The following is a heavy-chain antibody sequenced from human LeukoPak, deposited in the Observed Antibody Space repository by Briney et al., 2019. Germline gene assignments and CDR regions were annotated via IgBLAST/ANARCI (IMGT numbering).Heavy chain of an antibody. V-gene: IGHV3-7*01. CDR2: INPDGRDT. J-gene: IGHJ1*01. Sequence: GGSLRLSCVVSGFTFNSCWMNWVRQAPGKGLEWVAHINPDGRDTYYVDSVKGRFTISRDNAQNSMYLQMNSLRVEDTAVYYCATWGDTTAEYFQRWGQGTLVTVAS. D-gene: IGHD2-21*02. CDR1: GFTFNSCW. CDR3: ATWGDTTAEYFQR.